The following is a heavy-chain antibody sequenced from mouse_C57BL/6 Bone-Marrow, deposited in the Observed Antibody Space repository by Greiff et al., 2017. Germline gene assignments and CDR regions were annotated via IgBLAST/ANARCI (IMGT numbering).Heavy chain of an antibody. Sequence: DVHLVESGEGLVKPGGSLKLSCAASGFTFSSYAMSWVRQTPEKRLEWVAYISSGGDYIYYADTVKGRFTISRDNARNTLYLQMSSLKSEDTAMYYCTRDSYYDYDGGYAMDYWGQGTSVTVSS. J-gene: IGHJ4*01. CDR2: ISSGGDYI. CDR3: TRDSYYDYDGGYAMDY. V-gene: IGHV5-9-1*02. CDR1: GFTFSSYA. D-gene: IGHD2-4*01.